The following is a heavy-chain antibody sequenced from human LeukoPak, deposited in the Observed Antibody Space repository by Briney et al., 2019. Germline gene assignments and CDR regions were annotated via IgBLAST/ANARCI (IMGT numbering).Heavy chain of an antibody. CDR3: AKNVIPSGGYDFWSGSRNPY. CDR2: ISYDGNNK. Sequence: PGGSLRLSCAASGFTFSGYAMHWVRQAPGKGLEWVAVISYDGNNKYYADSVKGRFTISRDNSKNTLYLQMNSLRAEDTAVYYCAKNVIPSGGYDFWSGSRNPYWGQGTLVTVSS. J-gene: IGHJ4*02. CDR1: GFTFSGYA. D-gene: IGHD3-3*01. V-gene: IGHV3-30-3*02.